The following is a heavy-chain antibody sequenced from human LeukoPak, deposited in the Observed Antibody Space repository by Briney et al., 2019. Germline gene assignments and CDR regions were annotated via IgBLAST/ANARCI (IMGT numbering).Heavy chain of an antibody. Sequence: GGSLRLSCAASGFTVSSNYTSWVRQAPGKGLEWVSVIYSGGSTYYADSVKGRFTISRDNSKNTLYLQMNSLRAEDTAVYYCAREVDYGDYYFDYWGQGTLVTVSS. V-gene: IGHV3-53*01. CDR1: GFTVSSNY. CDR2: IYSGGST. D-gene: IGHD4-17*01. J-gene: IGHJ4*02. CDR3: AREVDYGDYYFDY.